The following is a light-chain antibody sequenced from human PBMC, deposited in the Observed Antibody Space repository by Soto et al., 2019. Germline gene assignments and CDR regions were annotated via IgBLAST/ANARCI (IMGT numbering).Light chain of an antibody. V-gene: IGLV2-8*01. J-gene: IGLJ1*01. CDR2: EVS. CDR1: SSDVGGYNY. CDR3: CSYAGSYTHV. Sequence: QSVLTQPPSASGSPGQSVTISCAGTSSDVGGYNYVSWYQQYPGKVPKLMIYEVSERPSGVPDRFSGSKSGNTAFLTVSGLQAEDEADYYCCSYAGSYTHVFGTGTKLTVL.